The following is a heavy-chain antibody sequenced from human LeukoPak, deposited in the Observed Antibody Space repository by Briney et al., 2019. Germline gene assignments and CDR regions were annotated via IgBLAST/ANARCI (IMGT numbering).Heavy chain of an antibody. J-gene: IGHJ3*02. Sequence: KTSETLSLTCAVYGGSFSGYYWSWIRQPPGKGLEWIGEINHSGSTNYNPSLKSRVTISVDTSKNQFSLKLSSVTAADTAVYYCASARLVGAFDIWGQGTMVTVSS. CDR3: ASARLVGAFDI. V-gene: IGHV4-34*01. CDR2: INHSGST. CDR1: GGSFSGYY. D-gene: IGHD2-8*02.